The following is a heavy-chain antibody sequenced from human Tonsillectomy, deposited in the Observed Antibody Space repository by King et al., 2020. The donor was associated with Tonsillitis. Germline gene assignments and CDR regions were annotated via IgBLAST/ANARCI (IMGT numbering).Heavy chain of an antibody. V-gene: IGHV4-34*01. Sequence: HVQLQQWGAGLLKPSETLSLTCGVYGGSFSGYYWSWIRQPPGKGLEWIGEINHSGSTNYNPSLKSRVTISVDTSKNQFSLKLSSVTAADTAVYYCGRGRAVPPGPSLRWFDPWGQGTLVTVSS. J-gene: IGHJ5*02. CDR1: GGSFSGYY. D-gene: IGHD4-17*01. CDR2: INHSGST. CDR3: GRGRAVPPGPSLRWFDP.